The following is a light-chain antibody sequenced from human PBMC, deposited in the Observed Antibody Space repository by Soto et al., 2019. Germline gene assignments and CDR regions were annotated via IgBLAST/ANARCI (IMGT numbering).Light chain of an antibody. CDR1: QSISSW. Sequence: DIQMTQSPSTLSASVGDRVTITCRASQSISSWLAWYQQKPGKAPKLLIYKASNLESGVPSRFSGSGSGTEFTLTISSLQPDDFATYYCQQCNGWTFGQGTKVEVK. V-gene: IGKV1-5*03. CDR2: KAS. J-gene: IGKJ1*01. CDR3: QQCNGWT.